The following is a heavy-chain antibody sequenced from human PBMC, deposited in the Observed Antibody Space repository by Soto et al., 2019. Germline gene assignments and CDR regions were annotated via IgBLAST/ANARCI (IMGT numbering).Heavy chain of an antibody. CDR3: AREGTAYSNPDAFDI. V-gene: IGHV3-30-3*01. J-gene: IGHJ3*02. CDR2: ISYDGSNK. Sequence: GGSLRLSCAASGFTFSSYAMHWVRQAPGKGLEWVAVISYDGSNKYYADSVKGRFTISRDNSKNTLYLQMNSLRAEDTAVYYCAREGTAYSNPDAFDIWGQGTMVT. D-gene: IGHD4-4*01. CDR1: GFTFSSYA.